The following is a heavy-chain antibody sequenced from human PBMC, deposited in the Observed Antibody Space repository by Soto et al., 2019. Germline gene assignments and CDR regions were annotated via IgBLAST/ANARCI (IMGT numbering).Heavy chain of an antibody. J-gene: IGHJ4*02. CDR2: IIPIFDTA. CDR1: GGTFSSYA. D-gene: IGHD3-10*01. Sequence: QVQLVQSGAEVTKPGSSVKVSCKASGGTFSSYAISWVRQAPGQGLEWMGGIIPIFDTANYAQKFQGSVPITADESTSTAYMELSSLRSEDTAVYYCAATYGWGSYYNGFDYWGQGTLVTVSS. V-gene: IGHV1-69*12. CDR3: AATYGWGSYYNGFDY.